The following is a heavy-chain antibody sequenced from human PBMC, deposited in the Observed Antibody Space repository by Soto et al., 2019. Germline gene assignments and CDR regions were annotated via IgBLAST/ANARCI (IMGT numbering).Heavy chain of an antibody. V-gene: IGHV1-69*12. CDR3: AKSPENYYYGMDV. CDR1: GGTFSSYA. J-gene: IGHJ6*02. CDR2: IIPIFGTA. Sequence: QVQLVQSGAEVKKPGSSVKVSCKASGGTFSSYAISWVRQAPGRGLEWMGGIIPIFGTADYAQKFQGRVTITADESTSTAYVELSSLRSEDTAVYYCAKSPENYYYGMDVWGQGTTVTVSS.